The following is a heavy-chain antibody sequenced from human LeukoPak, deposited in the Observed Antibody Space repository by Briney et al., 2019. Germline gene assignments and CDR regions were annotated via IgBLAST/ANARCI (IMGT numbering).Heavy chain of an antibody. Sequence: GGSLRLSCAASGFTVSGTHMSWVRQAPGKGLEWISAIYTGGTTYYSDSVEGRFTISRDKSKNTLYLHMDSPRVEDTAVYYCARDQATSGGGLDSWGQGTLVTVSS. J-gene: IGHJ4*02. CDR1: GFTVSGTH. D-gene: IGHD3-16*01. CDR3: ARDQATSGGGLDS. V-gene: IGHV3-53*01. CDR2: IYTGGTT.